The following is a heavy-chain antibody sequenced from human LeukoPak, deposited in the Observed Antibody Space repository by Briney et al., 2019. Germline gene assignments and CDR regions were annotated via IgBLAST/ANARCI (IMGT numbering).Heavy chain of an antibody. CDR3: ARGPFPYYYDSSGYRKRAFDI. D-gene: IGHD3-22*01. CDR1: GFTFSSYE. CDR2: ISSSGSTI. J-gene: IGHJ3*02. Sequence: PGGSLRLSCAASGFTFSSYEMNWGRQAPGKGREWVSYISSSGSTIYYADSVKGGFTISREKAKNSLFLQMNSMRAEDTAAYYCARGPFPYYYDSSGYRKRAFDIWGQGTMVTVSS. V-gene: IGHV3-48*03.